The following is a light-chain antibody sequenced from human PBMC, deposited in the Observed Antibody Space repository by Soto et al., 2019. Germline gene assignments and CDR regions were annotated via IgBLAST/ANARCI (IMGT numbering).Light chain of an antibody. V-gene: IGKV3-20*01. CDR2: DAS. Sequence: EIVLTQSPGSLSLSPGERATPSCRASQSISSNKVAWYQQKPGQAPRLLIYDASSRATGIPDRLSGSGSGTDFTLTINKLESEDFAVYYCQQYSSSPPLTFGQGTRLETK. CDR1: QSISSNK. J-gene: IGKJ5*01. CDR3: QQYSSSPPLT.